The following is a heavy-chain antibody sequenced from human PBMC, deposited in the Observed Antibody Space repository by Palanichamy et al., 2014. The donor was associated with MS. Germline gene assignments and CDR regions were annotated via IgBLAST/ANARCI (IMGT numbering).Heavy chain of an antibody. D-gene: IGHD5-24*01. Sequence: EVQLLESGGGLVQPGGSLRLSCAASGFTLSGYAMNWVRQAPGKGLEWVAAISVSGDKTYFADSVRGRFTISRDNSKNTLDLQMNSLRAEDTALYHCAKGKSATTGSFDHWGQGTLVTVSS. V-gene: IGHV3-23*01. CDR3: AKGKSATTGSFDH. CDR1: GFTLSGYA. J-gene: IGHJ4*02. CDR2: ISVSGDKT.